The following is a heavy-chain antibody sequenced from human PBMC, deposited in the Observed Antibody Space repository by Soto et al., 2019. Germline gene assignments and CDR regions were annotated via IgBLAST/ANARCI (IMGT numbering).Heavy chain of an antibody. CDR2: ISSSSSYI. CDR3: ARDHCSSTSCYSP. J-gene: IGHJ4*02. D-gene: IGHD2-2*01. Sequence: EVQLVESGGGLVKPGGSLRLSCAASRFTFSSDSMNWVRQAPGKGLEWVSSISSSSSYIYYADAVKGRFAISGDNAKNSLYRQMNSLRAEDTAVYYCARDHCSSTSCYSPWGQGTLVTVSS. CDR1: RFTFSSDS. V-gene: IGHV3-21*01.